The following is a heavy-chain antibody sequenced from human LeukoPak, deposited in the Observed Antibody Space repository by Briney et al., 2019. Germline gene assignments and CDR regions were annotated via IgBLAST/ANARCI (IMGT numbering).Heavy chain of an antibody. D-gene: IGHD3-16*01. J-gene: IGHJ4*02. V-gene: IGHV3-23*01. CDR2: ISDSGHDT. Sequence: GGSLRLSCAASGFTFPNYDMSWVRQAPGKGLEWVSTISDSGHDTSYADSVKGRFTISRDNSKNTLYLQMSSLRAEDTALYYCATGEYYIDFWGQGTLVTVSS. CDR1: GFTFPNYD. CDR3: ATGEYYIDF.